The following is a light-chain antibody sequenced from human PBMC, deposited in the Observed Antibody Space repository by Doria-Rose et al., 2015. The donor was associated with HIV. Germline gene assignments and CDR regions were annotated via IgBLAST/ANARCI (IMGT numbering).Light chain of an antibody. J-gene: IGKJ4*01. CDR3: QNYNSAPLT. Sequence: VTQSPSSLSASVGDSVTITCRASQGISNFLAWYQQKPGRVPKLLIYAASTLQSGVPSRFSGSGSGTDFSLTISTLQPEDVAIYYCQNYNSAPLTFGGGSKVEIK. CDR1: QGISNF. CDR2: AAS. V-gene: IGKV1-27*01.